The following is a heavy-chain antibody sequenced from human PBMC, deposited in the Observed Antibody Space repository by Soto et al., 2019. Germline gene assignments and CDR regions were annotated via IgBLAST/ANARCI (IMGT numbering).Heavy chain of an antibody. V-gene: IGHV4-34*01. J-gene: IGHJ3*02. CDR3: AREFGGGAFDI. CDR1: GGSFSGYY. CDR2: INHSGST. Sequence: PSETLSLTCAVYGGSFSGYYWSWIRQPPGKGLEWIGEINHSGSTNYNPSLKSRVTISVDTSKNQFSLKLSSVTAADPAVYYCAREFGGGAFDIWGQGTMITVSS. D-gene: IGHD3-10*01.